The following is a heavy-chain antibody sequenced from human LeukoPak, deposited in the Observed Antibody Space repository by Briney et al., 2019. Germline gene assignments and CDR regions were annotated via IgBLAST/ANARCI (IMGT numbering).Heavy chain of an antibody. CDR3: TTLWRNDAFDI. Sequence: PGGSLRLSCAASGFTFSNAWMTWVRQAPGKGLEWVGRIKSNADGGTTDYAAPVKGRFIISRDDSKNMLYLQMNSLKTEDTAVYYCTTLWRNDAFDIWGQGTMVSVSS. D-gene: IGHD1-1*01. CDR2: IKSNADGGTT. CDR1: GFTFSNAW. V-gene: IGHV3-15*01. J-gene: IGHJ3*02.